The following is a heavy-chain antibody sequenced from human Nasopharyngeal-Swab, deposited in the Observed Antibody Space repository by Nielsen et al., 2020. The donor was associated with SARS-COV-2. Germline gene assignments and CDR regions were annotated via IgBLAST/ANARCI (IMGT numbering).Heavy chain of an antibody. CDR3: ARDFDKTGD. CDR1: GFTFSNYW. V-gene: IGHV3-74*01. CDR2: INSDGSRT. J-gene: IGHJ4*02. D-gene: IGHD7-27*01. Sequence: GGSLRLSCAVSGFTFSNYWIHWVRQAPGKGLVWVSRINSDGSRTGYADPVKGRFAISRDNAKNTVYLEMNSLRAEDTAVYYCARDFDKTGDWGQGTLVTVAS.